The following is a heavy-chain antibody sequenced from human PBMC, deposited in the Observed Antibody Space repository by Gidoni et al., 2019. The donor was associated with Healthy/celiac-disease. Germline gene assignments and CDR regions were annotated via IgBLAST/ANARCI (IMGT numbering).Heavy chain of an antibody. V-gene: IGHV3-15*07. Sequence: EVQLVEAGGGLVKPGGSLSLAWAASGFTMRNAWMNWGRQAPGTGLEWVGRIKSKTAGGTTDYAAPVKGSFTISRADSQNTLYLQMNSLKTEDTAVYYCTIARYYYGSGSYSYWGQGTLVTVSS. CDR1: GFTMRNAW. D-gene: IGHD3-10*01. J-gene: IGHJ4*02. CDR3: TIARYYYGSGSYSY. CDR2: IKSKTAGGTT.